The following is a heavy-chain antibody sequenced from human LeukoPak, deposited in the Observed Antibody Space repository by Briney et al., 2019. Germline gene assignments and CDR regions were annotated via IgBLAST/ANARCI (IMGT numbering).Heavy chain of an antibody. CDR2: ITGSGGST. Sequence: GGSLRLSCAASGFTFSSYAMNWVRQAPGKGLEWVSGITGSGGSTDYADSVNGRFTISRDNSKNTLYLQMNSLRAEDTAVYYCAKCVSGFCYFDLWGRGTLVTVSS. D-gene: IGHD5/OR15-5a*01. V-gene: IGHV3-23*01. J-gene: IGHJ2*01. CDR3: AKCVSGFCYFDL. CDR1: GFTFSSYA.